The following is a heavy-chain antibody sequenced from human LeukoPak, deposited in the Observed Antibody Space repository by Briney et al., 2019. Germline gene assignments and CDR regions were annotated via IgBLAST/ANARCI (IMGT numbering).Heavy chain of an antibody. J-gene: IGHJ4*02. CDR2: ISYDGSNK. CDR1: GFTFSSYA. V-gene: IGHV3-30*04. D-gene: IGHD1-26*01. Sequence: GGSLRLSCAASGFTFSSYAMHWVRQAPGKGLEWVAVISYDGSNKYYADSVKGRFTISRDNSKNTLYLQMNSLRAEDTAVYYCARDLSGSVGATTDYWGQGTLVTVSS. CDR3: ARDLSGSVGATTDY.